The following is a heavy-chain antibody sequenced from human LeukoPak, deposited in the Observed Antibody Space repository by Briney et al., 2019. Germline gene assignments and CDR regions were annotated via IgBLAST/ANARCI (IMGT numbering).Heavy chain of an antibody. V-gene: IGHV4-39*01. J-gene: IGHJ2*01. CDR2: IYYSGST. CDR1: GFTFSSYW. CDR3: ASYYDSGGYYYATYYYFDP. D-gene: IGHD3-22*01. Sequence: GSLRLSCAASGFTFSSYWMHWVRQAPGKGLEWVGSIYYSGSTYYNPSLKSRVTISVDTSKNQFSLKLSSVTAADTAVYFCASYYDSGGYYYATYYYFDPRGRGTMVTVSS.